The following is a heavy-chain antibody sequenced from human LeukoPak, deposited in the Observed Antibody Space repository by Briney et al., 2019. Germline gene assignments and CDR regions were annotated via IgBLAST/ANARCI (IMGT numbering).Heavy chain of an antibody. D-gene: IGHD5-18*01. V-gene: IGHV4-34*01. J-gene: IGHJ4*02. CDR1: GGSFSGYY. Sequence: PSETLSLTCAVYGGSFSGYYWSWSRQPPGKGLEWIGEINHSGSTNYNPSLKSRVTISVDTSKNQFSLKLSSVTAADTAVYYCARDSYGYYFDYWGQGTLVTVSS. CDR2: INHSGST. CDR3: ARDSYGYYFDY.